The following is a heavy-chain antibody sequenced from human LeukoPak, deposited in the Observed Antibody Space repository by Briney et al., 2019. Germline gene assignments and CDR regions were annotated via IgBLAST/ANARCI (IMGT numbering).Heavy chain of an antibody. J-gene: IGHJ6*03. CDR1: GDTFSSYA. V-gene: IGHV1-69*06. D-gene: IGHD1-26*01. CDR2: IIPIFCTA. Sequence: SVKVSCKASGDTFSSYAISWVRQAPGQGLEWMGGIIPIFCTANYAQKSQGRVTITADKSTSTAYMELSSLRPEDTAVYYCARAAEWEPAYMDVWGKGTTVTVSS. CDR3: ARAAEWEPAYMDV.